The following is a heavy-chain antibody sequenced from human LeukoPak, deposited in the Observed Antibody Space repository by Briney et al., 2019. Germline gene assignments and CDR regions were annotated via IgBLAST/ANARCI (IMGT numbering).Heavy chain of an antibody. V-gene: IGHV3-30*03. CDR3: ARAFPAAGPIDY. CDR2: ISYDGSNK. J-gene: IGHJ4*02. CDR1: GFTFSSYW. D-gene: IGHD6-13*01. Sequence: GGSLRLSCAASGFTFSSYWMSWVRQAPGKGLEWVAVISYDGSNKYYADSVKGRFTISRDNSKNTLYLQMNSLRAEDTAVYYCARAFPAAGPIDYWGQGTLVTVSS.